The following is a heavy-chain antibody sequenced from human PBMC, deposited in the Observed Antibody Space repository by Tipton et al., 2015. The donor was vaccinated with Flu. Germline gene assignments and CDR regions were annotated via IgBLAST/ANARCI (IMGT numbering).Heavy chain of an antibody. CDR1: GGSISSSY. CDR3: ARHHFNYSPYY. CDR2: IYYTGST. J-gene: IGHJ4*02. Sequence: TLSLTCTVSGGSISSSYWSWIRQPPGKGLEYIGHIYYTGSTKYNPSVKSRVTISVDTSKNQLSLKLTSVTAADTAVYYCARHHFNYSPYYWGQGTLVTVSS. D-gene: IGHD1-26*01. V-gene: IGHV4-59*08.